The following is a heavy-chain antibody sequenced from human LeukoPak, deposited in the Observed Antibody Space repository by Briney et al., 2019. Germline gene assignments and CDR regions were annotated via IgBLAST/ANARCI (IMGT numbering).Heavy chain of an antibody. CDR3: ARDFPLAYCGGDCYSGYYYGMDV. D-gene: IGHD2-21*02. CDR1: GGSISSYY. CDR2: IYTSGST. J-gene: IGHJ6*02. Sequence: SETLSLTFTVSGGSISSYYWSWIRQPAGKGLEWIGRIYTSGSTNYNPSLKSRVTMSVDTSKNQFSLKLSSVTAADTAVYYCARDFPLAYCGGDCYSGYYYGMDVWGQGTTVTVSS. V-gene: IGHV4-4*07.